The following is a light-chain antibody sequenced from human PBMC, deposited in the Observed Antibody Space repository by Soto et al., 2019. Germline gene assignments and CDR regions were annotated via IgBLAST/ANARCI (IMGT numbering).Light chain of an antibody. J-gene: IGLJ1*01. V-gene: IGLV2-18*02. CDR2: EGS. CDR3: NSYTISGTYV. Sequence: QSALTQTPSVSGSPGQSVTISCTGARSDVGSYNGVSWYQQPPGTAPKLIIYEGSTRPSGVPDRFSGSKSGNTASLTISGLQTEDEADYYCNSYTISGTYVFGTGTKLTVL. CDR1: RSDVGSYNG.